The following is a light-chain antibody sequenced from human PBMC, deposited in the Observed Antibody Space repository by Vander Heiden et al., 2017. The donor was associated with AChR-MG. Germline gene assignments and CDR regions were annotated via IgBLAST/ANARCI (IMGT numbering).Light chain of an antibody. Sequence: SSELTQDPAVSVALGQTVRITCKGDSLRSYYASWYQQKPGQAPELVIYGKNNRPSGIPDRFSGSSSGNTASLTITGAQAEDEADYYCNSRDSSGNHVVFGGGTKLTVL. V-gene: IGLV3-19*01. CDR1: SLRSYY. CDR3: NSRDSSGNHVV. CDR2: GKN. J-gene: IGLJ2*01.